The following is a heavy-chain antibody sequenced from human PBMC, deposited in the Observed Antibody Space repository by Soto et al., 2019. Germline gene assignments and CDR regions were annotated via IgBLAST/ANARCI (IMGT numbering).Heavy chain of an antibody. D-gene: IGHD2-21*02. CDR2: INYDGTKK. CDR1: GFIFSDYG. Sequence: QVQLVESGGGVVQPGRSLRLSCTASGFIFSDYGFQWVHQAPGKGLEWLTLINYDGTKKKFAESVRGRFTISRDNSKKTLYLQMSSLRGDDTAVYYCARGGAGVVTAIDSWGQGTLVTVSA. V-gene: IGHV3-33*01. CDR3: ARGGAGVVTAIDS. J-gene: IGHJ4*02.